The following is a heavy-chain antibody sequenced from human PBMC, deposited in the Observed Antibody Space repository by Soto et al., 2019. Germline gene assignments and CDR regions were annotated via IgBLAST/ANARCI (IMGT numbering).Heavy chain of an antibody. Sequence: SETLSLTCTVSGGSFKSGSYSWSWIRQPPGKGLEWIGYIYYSGSTNYNPSLKSRVTISVDTSKNQFSLKLSSVTAADTAVYYCARVRRDYYGSGSYSYFDYWGQGTLVTVSS. CDR1: GGSFKSGSYS. J-gene: IGHJ4*02. D-gene: IGHD3-10*01. V-gene: IGHV4-61*01. CDR2: IYYSGST. CDR3: ARVRRDYYGSGSYSYFDY.